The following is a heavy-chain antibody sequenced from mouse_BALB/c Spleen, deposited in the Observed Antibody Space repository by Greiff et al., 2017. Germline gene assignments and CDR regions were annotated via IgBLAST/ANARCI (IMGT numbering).Heavy chain of an antibody. CDR2: ILPGSGST. V-gene: IGHV1-9*01. Sequence: VKLQQSGAELMKPGASVKISCKATGYTFSSYWIEWVKQRPGHGLEWIGEILPGSGSTNYNEKFKGKATFTADTSSNTAYMQLSSLTSEDSAVYYCARSKGGFAYWGQGTLVTVSA. CDR3: ARSKGGFAY. CDR1: GYTFSSYW. J-gene: IGHJ3*01.